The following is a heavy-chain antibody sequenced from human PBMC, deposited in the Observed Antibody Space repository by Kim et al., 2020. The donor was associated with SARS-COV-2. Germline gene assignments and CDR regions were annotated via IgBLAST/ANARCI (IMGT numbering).Heavy chain of an antibody. J-gene: IGHJ4*02. CDR3: MKGGWGWIWDH. Sequence: GGSLRLSCTTSGFTFIGHAMSWVRQATGQGLEWVSSIDGSDGTTYYVDSVKGRFTISRDDAKNTLYLQMRALRADDTATYYCMKGGWGWIWDHWGQGTL. CDR2: IDGSDGTT. CDR1: GFTFIGHA. V-gene: IGHV3-23*01. D-gene: IGHD2-2*03.